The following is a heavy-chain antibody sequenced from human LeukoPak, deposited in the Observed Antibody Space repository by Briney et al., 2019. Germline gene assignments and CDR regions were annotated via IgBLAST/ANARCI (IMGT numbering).Heavy chain of an antibody. CDR2: IRYDGSNK. D-gene: IGHD3-3*01. CDR1: GFTFSSYG. V-gene: IGHV3-30*02. Sequence: GGSLRLSCAASGFTFSSYGMHWVRQAPGKGLEWVAFIRYDGSNKYYADSVKGRFTISRDNSKNTLYLQMNSLRVEGTAVYYCAKEPPCSECLYWYFDLWGRGTLVTVSS. CDR3: AKEPPCSECLYWYFDL. J-gene: IGHJ2*01.